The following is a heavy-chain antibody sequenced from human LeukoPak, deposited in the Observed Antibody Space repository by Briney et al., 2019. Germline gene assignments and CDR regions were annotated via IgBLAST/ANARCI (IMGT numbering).Heavy chain of an antibody. D-gene: IGHD6-19*01. CDR2: ISTSAAYM. CDR1: GFSFSAYS. V-gene: IGHV3-21*01. CDR3: ARDRGGSGWFTFDY. J-gene: IGHJ4*02. Sequence: GGSLRLSCVGSGFSFSAYSMNWVRQAPGKGLEWVSSISTSAAYMYYADSVKGRFTISRDNAKNSLYLEMSSLTVEDTAVYYCARDRGGSGWFTFDYWGQGSLVTVSS.